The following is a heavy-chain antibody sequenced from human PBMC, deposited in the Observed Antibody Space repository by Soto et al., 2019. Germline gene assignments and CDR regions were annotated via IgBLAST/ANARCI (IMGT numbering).Heavy chain of an antibody. CDR2: ISNNGYDT. D-gene: IGHD4-17*01. V-gene: IGHV3-23*01. CDR3: AHPRGYGVFDAVDI. J-gene: IGHJ3*02. CDR1: GFFFSTYA. Sequence: GGSLRLSCAASGFFFSTYAMNWVRQAPGKGLEWVSAISNNGYDTYYAESVRGRFTISRDNSINTMYLQMSRLRTEDTAVYYCAHPRGYGVFDAVDIWGQGTMVTVSS.